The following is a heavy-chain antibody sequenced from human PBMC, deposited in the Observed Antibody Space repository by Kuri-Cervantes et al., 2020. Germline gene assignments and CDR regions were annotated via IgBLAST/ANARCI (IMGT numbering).Heavy chain of an antibody. Sequence: ASVKVSCKASGYTFTSYDINWVRQATGQGLEWMGWMNPNSGNTGYAQKFQGRVTMTTDTSTSTAYMELRSLRSDDTAVYYCARADPFLGYCSGGSCYSNWFNPWGQGTLVTVSS. CDR1: GYTFTSYD. V-gene: IGHV1-8*01. D-gene: IGHD2-15*01. CDR2: MNPNSGNT. CDR3: ARADPFLGYCSGGSCYSNWFNP. J-gene: IGHJ5*02.